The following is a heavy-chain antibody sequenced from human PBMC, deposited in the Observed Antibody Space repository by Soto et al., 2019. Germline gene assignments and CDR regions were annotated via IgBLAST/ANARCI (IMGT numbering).Heavy chain of an antibody. D-gene: IGHD3-3*01. V-gene: IGHV3-33*01. CDR3: AREGGYDFWSAYDFDY. Sequence: QVQLVKSGGGVVQPGRSLRLSCAASGFTFSSYGMHWVRQAPGKGLEWVAVIWYDGSNKYYADSVKGRFTISRDKSKNTLYLQMNSLRAEDTAVYYCAREGGYDFWSAYDFDYWGQGTLVTVSS. J-gene: IGHJ4*02. CDR1: GFTFSSYG. CDR2: IWYDGSNK.